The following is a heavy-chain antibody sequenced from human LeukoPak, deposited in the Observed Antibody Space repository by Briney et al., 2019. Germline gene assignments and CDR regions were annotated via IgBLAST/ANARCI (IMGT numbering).Heavy chain of an antibody. J-gene: IGHJ4*02. CDR2: MNPNSGNT. D-gene: IGHD5-18*01. CDR3: ARGEESLGLWLQDY. Sequence: GASVKVSCKASGYTFTSYDINWVRQATGQGLEWMGWMNPNSGNTGYAQKFQGRVTMTRNTSISTAYMELSSLRSEDTAVYYCARGEESLGLWLQDYWGQGTLVTVSS. V-gene: IGHV1-8*01. CDR1: GYTFTSYD.